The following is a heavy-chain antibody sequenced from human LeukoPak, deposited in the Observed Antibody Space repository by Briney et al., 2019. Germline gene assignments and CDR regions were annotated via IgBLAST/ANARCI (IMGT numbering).Heavy chain of an antibody. J-gene: IGHJ4*02. Sequence: PSETLSLTCTVSGGSISSYYWSWIRQPPGKGLEWIGYIYYSGSTNYNPSLESRVTISVDTSKNQFSLKLSSVTAADTAVYYCARIGDYGGNSVNYWGQGTLVTVSS. CDR2: IYYSGST. D-gene: IGHD4-23*01. V-gene: IGHV4-59*01. CDR3: ARIGDYGGNSVNY. CDR1: GGSISSYY.